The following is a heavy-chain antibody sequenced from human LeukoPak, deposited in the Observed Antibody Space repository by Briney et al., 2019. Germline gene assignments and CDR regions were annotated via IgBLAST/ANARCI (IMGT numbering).Heavy chain of an antibody. V-gene: IGHV3-7*01. CDR2: IRGDGSEI. CDR1: GFAFSSYW. J-gene: IGHJ4*02. Sequence: PGGSLRLSCAASGFAFSSYWMSWVRQAPGKGLEWVANIRGDGSEIHYLGSVKGRFTISRDNAKNSLYLQMNSLRAEDTAVYYCARSRLKYCSSTSCPFDYWGQGTLVTVSS. CDR3: ARSRLKYCSSTSCPFDY. D-gene: IGHD2-2*01.